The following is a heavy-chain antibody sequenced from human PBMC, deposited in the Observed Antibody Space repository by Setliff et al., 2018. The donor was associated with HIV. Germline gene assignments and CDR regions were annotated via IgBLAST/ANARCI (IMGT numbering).Heavy chain of an antibody. CDR2: INDSGNI. J-gene: IGHJ4*02. D-gene: IGHD3-10*01. V-gene: IGHV4-34*01. CDR3: ARRGDGYILDY. CDR1: GGSLSGYY. Sequence: PSETLSLTCAVYGGSLSGYYWSWIRQPPGKGLEWIGEINDSGNINYNPSLRSRVSISVDTAKNQFSLNLKSVTAAGTAVYYCARRGDGYILDYWGRGTLVTVSS.